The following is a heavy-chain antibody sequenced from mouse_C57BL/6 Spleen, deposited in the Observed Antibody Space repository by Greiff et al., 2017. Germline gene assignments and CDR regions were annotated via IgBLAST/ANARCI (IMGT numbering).Heavy chain of an antibody. V-gene: IGHV1-18*01. CDR3: AREGTGSGQFAY. D-gene: IGHD3-2*02. CDR2: INPNNGGT. CDR1: GYTFTDYN. J-gene: IGHJ3*01. Sequence: EVQLQQSGPELVKPGASVKIPCKASGYTFTDYNMDWVKQSHGKSLEWIGDINPNNGGTIYNQKFKGKATLTVDKSSSTAYMELRSLTSEDTAVYYCAREGTGSGQFAYWGQGTLVTVSA.